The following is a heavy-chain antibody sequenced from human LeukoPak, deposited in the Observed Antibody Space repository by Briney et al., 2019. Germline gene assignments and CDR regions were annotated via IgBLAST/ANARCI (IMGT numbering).Heavy chain of an antibody. Sequence: SETLSLTCAVYGGSFSGYYWSWIRQPPGKGLEWIGEINHSGSTSYNPSLKSRVTISVDTSKNQFSLKLSSVTAADTAVYYCARVSSGWSDAFDIWGQGTMVTVSS. V-gene: IGHV4-34*01. D-gene: IGHD6-19*01. CDR3: ARVSSGWSDAFDI. CDR2: INHSGST. J-gene: IGHJ3*02. CDR1: GGSFSGYY.